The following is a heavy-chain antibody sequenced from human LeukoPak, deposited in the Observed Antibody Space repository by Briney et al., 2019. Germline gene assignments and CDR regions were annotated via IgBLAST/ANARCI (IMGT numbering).Heavy chain of an antibody. V-gene: IGHV1-69*13. CDR3: SYDSSGYSIYFQH. Sequence: SVKVSFTASGGTFTKDSISWVRQAPGQGLEWMGGIIPIFGTANYAQKFQGRVTITADESTSTAYMELSSLRSEDTAVYYCSYDSSGYSIYFQHWGQGTLVTVSS. CDR1: GGTFTKDS. J-gene: IGHJ1*01. D-gene: IGHD3-22*01. CDR2: IIPIFGTA.